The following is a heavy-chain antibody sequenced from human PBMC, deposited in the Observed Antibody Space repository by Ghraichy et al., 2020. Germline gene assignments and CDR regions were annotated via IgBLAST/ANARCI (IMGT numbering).Heavy chain of an antibody. J-gene: IGHJ6*03. Sequence: ASVKVSFKTSGFTFTTSYVHWVRQAPGQGLEWMGTINSGGGSTSYAQKFQGRVTMSRDTSTTTVYMEMTSLTSEDTAVYYCASGCTVGSCYGYYFYPMDVWGQWTTVSVSS. V-gene: IGHV1-46*01. CDR2: INSGGGST. CDR3: ASGCTVGSCYGYYFYPMDV. D-gene: IGHD2-15*01. CDR1: GFTFTTSY.